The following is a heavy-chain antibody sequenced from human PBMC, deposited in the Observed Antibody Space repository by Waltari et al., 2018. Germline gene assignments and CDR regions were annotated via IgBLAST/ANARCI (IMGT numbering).Heavy chain of an antibody. CDR1: GFTFSSYA. D-gene: IGHD1-1*01. J-gene: IGHJ4*02. CDR3: ARGELYYFDY. CDR2: ISYDGSNK. V-gene: IGHV3-30-3*01. Sequence: QVQLVESGGGVVQPGRSLRLSCAAPGFTFSSYAKHWVRQAPGKGLECVAVISYDGSNKYYADSVKGRFTISRDNSKNTLYLQMNSLRAEDTAVYYCARGELYYFDYWGQGTLVTVSS.